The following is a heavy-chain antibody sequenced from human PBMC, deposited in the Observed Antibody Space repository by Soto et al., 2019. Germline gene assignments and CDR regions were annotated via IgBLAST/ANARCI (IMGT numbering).Heavy chain of an antibody. D-gene: IGHD4-17*01. CDR2: IAYDGNNK. V-gene: IGHV3-30*18. CDR3: ANDRYGDYVGPFDH. CDR1: GFTFSGYG. Sequence: QVQLVESGGGVVQPGRSLRLSCAASGFTFSGYGMHWVRQAPGKGLEWVAVIAYDGNNKFYADSVKGRFTISRDNSKKTVFLQMNSLRGEDTAVYYCANDRYGDYVGPFDHWGQGTLVTVSS. J-gene: IGHJ4*02.